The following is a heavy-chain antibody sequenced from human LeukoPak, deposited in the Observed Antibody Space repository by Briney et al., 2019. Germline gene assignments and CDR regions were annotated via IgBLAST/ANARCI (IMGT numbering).Heavy chain of an antibody. CDR2: IYYSGST. V-gene: IGHV4-59*01. CDR1: GYSISSYY. CDR3: AREGGYDSSGYLYDAFDI. D-gene: IGHD3-22*01. J-gene: IGHJ3*02. Sequence: SETLSLTCTVSGYSISSYYWSWIRQPPGKGLEWIGYIYYSGSTNYNPSLKSRVTISVDTSKNQFSLKLSSVTAADTAVYYCAREGGYDSSGYLYDAFDIWGQGTMVTVSS.